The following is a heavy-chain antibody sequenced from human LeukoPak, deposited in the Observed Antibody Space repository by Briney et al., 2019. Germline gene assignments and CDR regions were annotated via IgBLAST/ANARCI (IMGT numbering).Heavy chain of an antibody. CDR3: ARVYGSAPRGAFDP. J-gene: IGHJ5*02. Sequence: SETLSLTCTVSGGSISSGGYYWSWIRQHPGKGLEWIGNIYYSGSTYYNPSLKSRVTISVDTSKNQFSLKLSSVTAADTAVYYCARVYGSAPRGAFDPWGQGTLVTVSS. CDR1: GGSISSGGYY. D-gene: IGHD3-10*01. CDR2: IYYSGST. V-gene: IGHV4-31*03.